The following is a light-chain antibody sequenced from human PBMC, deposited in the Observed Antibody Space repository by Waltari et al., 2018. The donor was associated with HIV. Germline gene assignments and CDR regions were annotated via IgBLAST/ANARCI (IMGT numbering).Light chain of an antibody. CDR2: AVN. J-gene: IGLJ2*01. Sequence: HSALTQPASVSGSPGQSITISCTASTRAIVTFFSCSPPPPRTPPQLILYAVNRRPSGTSDRFSGSKSGATASLTISGLQIDDEADYYCSSPTTMESVTFGGGTHAVAFGGGTHLTV. CDR3: SSPTTMESVTFGGGTHAVA. V-gene: IGLV2-14*01. CDR1: TRAIVTF.